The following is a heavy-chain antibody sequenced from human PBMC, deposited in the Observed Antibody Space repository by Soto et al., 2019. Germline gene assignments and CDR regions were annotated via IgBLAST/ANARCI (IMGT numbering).Heavy chain of an antibody. CDR1: GYTFTSYA. V-gene: IGHV1-3*01. CDR2: INAGNCNT. CDR3: ARGTGLLWFGELSADYYGMDV. Sequence: ASVKVSCKASGYTFTSYAMHWVRQAPGQRLEWMRWINAGNCNTKYSQLFQGRVTITRDTSASTAYMELSSLRSEDTAVYYCARGTGLLWFGELSADYYGMDVWGQGTTVTVSS. D-gene: IGHD3-10*01. J-gene: IGHJ6*02.